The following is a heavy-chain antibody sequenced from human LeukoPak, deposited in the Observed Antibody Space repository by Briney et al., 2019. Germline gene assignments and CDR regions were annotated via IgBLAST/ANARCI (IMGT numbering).Heavy chain of an antibody. CDR3: AGPGAGDLDY. D-gene: IGHD3-10*01. V-gene: IGHV4-31*02. J-gene: IGHJ4*02. Sequence: SETLSLTWTVSGGSISSGGYYWSWIRQHPGKGLEWIGEINHSGSTNYNPSLKSRVTISVDTSKNHFSLKLSSVTAADTAVYYCAGPGAGDLDYWGQGTLVTVSS. CDR1: GGSISSGGYY. CDR2: INHSGST.